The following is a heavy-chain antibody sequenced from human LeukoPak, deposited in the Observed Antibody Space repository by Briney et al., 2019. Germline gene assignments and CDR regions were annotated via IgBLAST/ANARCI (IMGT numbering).Heavy chain of an antibody. CDR1: GFSFSSYA. J-gene: IGHJ4*02. CDR2: ISSSSSYI. Sequence: GGSLRLSCAASGFSFSSYAMSWVRQAPGKGLEWVSSISSSSSYIYYTDSVKGRFTISRDNAKNSLYLQMNSLRAEDTAVYYCAREILSYYYDSSGYYYQNFDYWGQGTLVTVSS. V-gene: IGHV3-21*01. CDR3: AREILSYYYDSSGYYYQNFDY. D-gene: IGHD3-22*01.